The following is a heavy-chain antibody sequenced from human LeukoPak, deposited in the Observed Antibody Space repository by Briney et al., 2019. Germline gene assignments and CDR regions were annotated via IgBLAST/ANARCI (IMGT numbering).Heavy chain of an antibody. J-gene: IGHJ6*03. CDR3: ARRQQLVLWGYYYYYMDV. CDR1: GGSFSGYY. V-gene: IGHV4-34*01. Sequence: SETLSLTCAVYGGSFSGYYWSWIRQPPGKGREWIGEFNHSGSTNYNPSLKSRVTISVDTSKNQFSLKLSSVTAADTAVYYCARRQQLVLWGYYYYYMDVWGKGTTVTVSS. CDR2: FNHSGST. D-gene: IGHD6-6*01.